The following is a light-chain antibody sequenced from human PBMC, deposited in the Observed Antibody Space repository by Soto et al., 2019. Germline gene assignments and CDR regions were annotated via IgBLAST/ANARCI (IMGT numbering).Light chain of an antibody. Sequence: EIVLTQSPATLSLSPGERATLSCRASQSVGSYLAWYQQKPGQAPRLLIYDASNRATGIPARFSGSGSGTDITLTISSLEPEDFAVYYCQQRSNWPLTFGPGTKVDIK. V-gene: IGKV3-11*01. CDR2: DAS. CDR3: QQRSNWPLT. J-gene: IGKJ3*01. CDR1: QSVGSY.